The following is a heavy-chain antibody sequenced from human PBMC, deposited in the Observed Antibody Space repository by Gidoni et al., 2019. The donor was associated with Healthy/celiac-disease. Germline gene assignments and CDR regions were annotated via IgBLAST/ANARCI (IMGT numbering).Heavy chain of an antibody. V-gene: IGHV4-61*02. Sequence: QVQLQESGPGLVKPSQTLSLTCTVSGGSISSGSYYWSWIRQPAGKGLEWIGRIYTRGSTNYNPSLKSRVTISVDTSKNQFSLKLSSVTAADTAVYYCARGELRGPSPSGREDYWGQGTLVTVSS. CDR1: GGSISSGSYY. CDR2: IYTRGST. D-gene: IGHD6-19*01. CDR3: ARGELRGPSPSGREDY. J-gene: IGHJ4*02.